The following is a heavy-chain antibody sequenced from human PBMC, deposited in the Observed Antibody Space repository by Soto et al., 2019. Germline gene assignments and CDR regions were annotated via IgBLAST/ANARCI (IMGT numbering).Heavy chain of an antibody. J-gene: IGHJ4*02. CDR1: GFTFSSYS. V-gene: IGHV3-48*01. CDR2: ISSSSSTI. CDR3: ARTVYGDYFNY. Sequence: EVQLVESGGGLVQPGGSLRLSCAASGFTFSSYSMNWVRQAPGKGLEWVSYISSSSSTIYYADSVKGRFTISRDNAKNSLYLQMNSLRAEDTAVYYCARTVYGDYFNYWGQGTLVTVSS. D-gene: IGHD4-17*01.